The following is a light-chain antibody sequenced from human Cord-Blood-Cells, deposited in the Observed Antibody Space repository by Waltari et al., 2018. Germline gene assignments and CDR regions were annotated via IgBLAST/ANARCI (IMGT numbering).Light chain of an antibody. Sequence: QSALTQPASVSGSPGQSITIPCTGTSSAVGGYNYVSWYQQHPGKAPKLMIYDVRNRPSGVSNRFSGSKSGNTASLTISGLQAEDEADYYCSSYTSSSTVVFGGGTKLTVL. CDR1: SSAVGGYNY. V-gene: IGLV2-14*01. CDR2: DVR. CDR3: SSYTSSSTVV. J-gene: IGLJ2*01.